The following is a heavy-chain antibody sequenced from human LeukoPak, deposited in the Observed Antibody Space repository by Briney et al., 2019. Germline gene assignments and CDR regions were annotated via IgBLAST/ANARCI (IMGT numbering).Heavy chain of an antibody. J-gene: IGHJ3*02. CDR3: ARPRGGYYYDSSGQAYPFDI. CDR1: GGSISSSSYY. V-gene: IGHV4-39*01. D-gene: IGHD3-22*01. Sequence: PSETLSLTCTVSGGSISSSSYYWGWIRQPPGKGLEWIGSIYYSGSTYYNPSLKSRVTISVDTSKNQFSLKLSSVTAADTAVYYCARPRGGYYYDSSGQAYPFDIWGQGTMVTVSS. CDR2: IYYSGST.